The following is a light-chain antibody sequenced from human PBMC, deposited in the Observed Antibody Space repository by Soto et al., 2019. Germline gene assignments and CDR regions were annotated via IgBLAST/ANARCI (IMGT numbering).Light chain of an antibody. V-gene: IGLV2-14*03. CDR2: EVS. CDR1: SSDVGAYDY. Sequence: QSALTQPASVSGSPGQSMAISCPGTSSDVGAYDYVSWYQQHPDRAPRLVIYEVSNRPSGVSNRFSGSKSVNTATLTISGLQAEDEADYYCASHSTTNTRVFGTGTKLTVL. J-gene: IGLJ1*01. CDR3: ASHSTTNTRV.